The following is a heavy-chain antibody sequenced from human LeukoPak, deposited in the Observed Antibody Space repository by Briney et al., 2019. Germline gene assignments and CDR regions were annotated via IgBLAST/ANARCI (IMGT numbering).Heavy chain of an antibody. V-gene: IGHV1-69*13. J-gene: IGHJ6*03. D-gene: IGHD2-2*01. CDR3: ARDSGVVVPAYYMDV. CDR1: GGTFSSYA. CDR2: IIPIFGTA. Sequence: GASVKVSCKASGGTFSSYAISWVRQAPGQGLEWMGGIIPIFGTANYAQKFQGRVTITADESTSTAYMELSSLRSEDTAVYYCARDSGVVVPAYYMDVWGKGTTVTVSS.